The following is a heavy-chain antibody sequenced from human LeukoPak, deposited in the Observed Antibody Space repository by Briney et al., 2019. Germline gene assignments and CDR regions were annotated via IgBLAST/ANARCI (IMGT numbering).Heavy chain of an antibody. J-gene: IGHJ5*02. V-gene: IGHV4-30-2*01. Sequence: SETLSLTCAVSGGSISSGGYSWSWIRQPPGKGLEWIGYIYHSGSTYYNPPLKSRVTISVDRSKNQFSLKLSSVTAADTAVYYCARDSIHYDILTGYYSSNWFDPWGQGTLVTVSS. CDR3: ARDSIHYDILTGYYSSNWFDP. CDR2: IYHSGST. D-gene: IGHD3-9*01. CDR1: GGSISSGGYS.